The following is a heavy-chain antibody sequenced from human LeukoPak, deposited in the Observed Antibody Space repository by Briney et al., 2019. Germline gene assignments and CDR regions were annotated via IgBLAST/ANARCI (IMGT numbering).Heavy chain of an antibody. V-gene: IGHV1-18*01. CDR2: ISAYNGNT. J-gene: IGHJ6*02. CDR1: GYTFTSYG. CDR3: ARSSYYDSSGYLYYYGMDV. D-gene: IGHD3-22*01. Sequence: ASVKVSCKASGYTFTSYGISWVRQAPGQGLEWMGWISAYNGNTNYAQKLQGRVTMTTDTSTSTAYMELRSLRSDDTAVYYCARSSYYDSSGYLYYYGMDVWGQGTTVTVSS.